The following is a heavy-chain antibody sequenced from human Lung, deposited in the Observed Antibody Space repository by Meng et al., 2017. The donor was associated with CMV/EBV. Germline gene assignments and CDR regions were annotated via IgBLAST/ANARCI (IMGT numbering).Heavy chain of an antibody. D-gene: IGHD4-11*01. CDR1: GNPFAGYY. V-gene: IGHV1-2*02. CDR3: ARGSLIQSRAPLAFEM. J-gene: IGHJ3*02. CDR2: MNPNNGGT. Sequence: ASVKVSCKASGNPFAGYYIHWVRQTPGQGPEWMGWMNPNNGGTYFARKFQGRVTMTSDTSLSTAYMELTRLTSDDTAVYYGARGSLIQSRAPLAFEMWGQGTMVTVSS.